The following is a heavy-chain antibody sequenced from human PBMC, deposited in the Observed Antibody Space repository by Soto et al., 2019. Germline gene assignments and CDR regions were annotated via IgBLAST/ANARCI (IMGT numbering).Heavy chain of an antibody. CDR1: GYTFTYRY. D-gene: IGHD2-15*01. Sequence: SVNVSCKASGYTFTYRYLHWVRQAPGQALEWMGWITPFNGNTNYAQKFQDRVTITRDRSMSTAYMELSSLRSEDTAMYYCARSHCSGGSCSNAFDIWGQGTMVTVSS. V-gene: IGHV1-45*02. J-gene: IGHJ3*02. CDR3: ARSHCSGGSCSNAFDI. CDR2: ITPFNGNT.